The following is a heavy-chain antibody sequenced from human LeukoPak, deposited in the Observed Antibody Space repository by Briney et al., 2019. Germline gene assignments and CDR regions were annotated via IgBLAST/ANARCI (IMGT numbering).Heavy chain of an antibody. V-gene: IGHV4-39*02. CDR1: GGSISSSSYY. Sequence: KSSETLSLTCTVSGGSISSSSYYWGWIRQPPGKGLEWIGSIYYSGSTYYNPSLKSRVTISVDTSKNQFSLKVSSVTAADTAVYYCARDHPTPTTGYMDVWGKGTTVTVSS. D-gene: IGHD1-7*01. J-gene: IGHJ6*03. CDR2: IYYSGST. CDR3: ARDHPTPTTGYMDV.